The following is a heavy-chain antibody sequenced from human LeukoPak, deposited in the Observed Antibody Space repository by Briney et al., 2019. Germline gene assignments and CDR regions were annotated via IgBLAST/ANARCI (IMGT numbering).Heavy chain of an antibody. CDR2: IKQDESEK. Sequence: GGSLRLSCAASGFTFSNSWMSWVRQAPGKGLKWVANIKQDESEKNYVDSVKGRFTISRDNAKNSLYLQMNSLRVEDTAVYYCAKNGEPHYYMDVLGKGTTVTVSS. J-gene: IGHJ6*03. CDR1: GFTFSNSW. CDR3: AKNGEPHYYMDV. D-gene: IGHD1-14*01. V-gene: IGHV3-7*01.